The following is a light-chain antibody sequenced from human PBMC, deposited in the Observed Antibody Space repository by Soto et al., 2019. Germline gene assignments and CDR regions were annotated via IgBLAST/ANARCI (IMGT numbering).Light chain of an antibody. V-gene: IGKV3-20*01. CDR2: DAS. Sequence: EIVLTQSPDTLSLSPGERATLSCRASQSVRSERLAWYQQKRGQAPTLLIFDASSRASGTPERFSGSGSGTDFTLTISRLEPEDFAVYYCQQYGSSLWTFGQGTKVDIK. J-gene: IGKJ1*01. CDR3: QQYGSSLWT. CDR1: QSVRSER.